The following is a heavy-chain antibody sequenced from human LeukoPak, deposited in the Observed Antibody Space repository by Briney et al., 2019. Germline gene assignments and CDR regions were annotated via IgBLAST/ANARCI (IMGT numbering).Heavy chain of an antibody. J-gene: IGHJ4*02. Sequence: PGGSLRLSCAASGFTFSNYDMHWVRQATGKGLEWVSAIGTAGGTYYPGSVKGRFTISRENAKNSLYLQMNSLRAGDTAVYYCARGSMAGTFDYWGQGTLVTVSS. CDR3: ARGSMAGTFDY. D-gene: IGHD6-19*01. CDR2: IGTAGGT. CDR1: GFTFSNYD. V-gene: IGHV3-13*01.